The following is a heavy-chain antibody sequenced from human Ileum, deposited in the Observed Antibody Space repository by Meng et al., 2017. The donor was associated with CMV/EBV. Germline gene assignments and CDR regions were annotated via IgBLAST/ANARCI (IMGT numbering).Heavy chain of an antibody. CDR1: GGSVSSGSYY. V-gene: IGHV4-61*01. Sequence: LTCTVSGGSVSSGSYYWSWIRQPPGKGLEWIGYIYYSGSTNYTPSLKSRVTISVDTSKNQFSLKLSSVTAADTAVYYCARGYSSSWYYWGQGTLVTVSS. CDR3: ARGYSSSWYY. J-gene: IGHJ4*02. D-gene: IGHD6-13*01. CDR2: IYYSGST.